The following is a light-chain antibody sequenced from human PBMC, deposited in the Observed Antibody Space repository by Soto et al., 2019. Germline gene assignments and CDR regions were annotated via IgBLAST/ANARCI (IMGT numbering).Light chain of an antibody. CDR2: DVS. Sequence: QSVLTQPASVSGSPLQSITISCTGTSSDVGGYNYVSWYQQHPGKAPKLMIYDVSNRPSGVSNRFSGSKSGNTASLTISGLQAEDEADYYCSSYTSSSISYVFGTGTRSPS. J-gene: IGLJ1*01. V-gene: IGLV2-14*01. CDR3: SSYTSSSISYV. CDR1: SSDVGGYNY.